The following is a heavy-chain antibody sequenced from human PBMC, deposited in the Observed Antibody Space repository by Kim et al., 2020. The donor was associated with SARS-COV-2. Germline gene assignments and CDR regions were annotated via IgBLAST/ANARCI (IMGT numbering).Heavy chain of an antibody. CDR1: GGSISSSSYY. J-gene: IGHJ6*02. V-gene: IGHV4-39*01. D-gene: IGHD3-16*02. CDR3: ARLGAGGALGGVIVIPGVLNV. CDR2: IYYSGST. Sequence: SETLSLTCTVSGGSISSSSYYWGWIRQPPGKGLEWIGSIYYSGSTYYNPSLKSRVTISVDTSKNQFSLKLSSVTAADTAVYYCARLGAGGALGGVIVIPGVLNVWGQGTTVTVSS.